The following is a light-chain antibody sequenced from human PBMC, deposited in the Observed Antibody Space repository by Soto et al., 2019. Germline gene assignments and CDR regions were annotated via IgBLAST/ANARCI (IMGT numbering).Light chain of an antibody. J-gene: IGKJ4*01. V-gene: IGKV1-12*01. Sequence: DIQMTQSPSSVSASVGDRVTITCRASQPINNWVAWYQQRAGKAPNLLIYAATNLLSGVPSRFSGSGSGTDFNITISSLQPEDFATYSCQQANAFPPAFGGGNKVDLK. CDR2: AAT. CDR3: QQANAFPPA. CDR1: QPINNW.